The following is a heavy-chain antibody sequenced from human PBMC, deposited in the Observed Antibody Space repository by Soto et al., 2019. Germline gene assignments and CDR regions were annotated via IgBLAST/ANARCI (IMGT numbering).Heavy chain of an antibody. V-gene: IGHV6-1*01. CDR1: GDSVSSNSAA. D-gene: IGHD4-17*01. CDR2: TYYRSKWYN. J-gene: IGHJ6*02. CDR3: SRDVITSTYGGEGMDV. Sequence: SQTLSLTCAISGDSVSSNSAAWNWIRQSPSRGLEWLGRTYYRSKWYNDYAVSVRSRITIDPDTSRNQFSLHLSSLTPEDTAVYYCSRDVITSTYGGEGMDVWAQGTTVNVSS.